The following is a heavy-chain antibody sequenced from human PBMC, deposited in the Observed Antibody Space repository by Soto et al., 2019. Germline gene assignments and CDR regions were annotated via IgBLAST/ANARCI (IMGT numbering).Heavy chain of an antibody. Sequence: QVQLVQSGAEVKKPGSSVKVSCKASGDTSSNYGVSWVRQAPGQGLEWMGGILPVFGTTTYARNFQGRITITADKSTSTVYTELTSLRSDDTPTYYCARDPDEVVGTDYHYYGMDVWDQGATVTVSS. CDR3: ARDPDEVVGTDYHYYGMDV. CDR2: ILPVFGTT. CDR1: GDTSSNYG. V-gene: IGHV1-69*06. D-gene: IGHD1-26*01. J-gene: IGHJ6*02.